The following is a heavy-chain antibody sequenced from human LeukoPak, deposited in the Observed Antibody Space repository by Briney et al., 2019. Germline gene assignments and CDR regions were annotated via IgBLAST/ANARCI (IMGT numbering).Heavy chain of an antibody. CDR1: GGSISSYY. Sequence: SETLSLTCTVSGGSISSYYWSWIRQTPGKGLEWIGYIYYSGSTNFNPSLKSRVTISVDTSKNQFSLKLSSVTAADTAVYYCARGLSIAAPFDYWGQGTLVTVSS. D-gene: IGHD6-6*01. V-gene: IGHV4-59*12. J-gene: IGHJ4*02. CDR2: IYYSGST. CDR3: ARGLSIAAPFDY.